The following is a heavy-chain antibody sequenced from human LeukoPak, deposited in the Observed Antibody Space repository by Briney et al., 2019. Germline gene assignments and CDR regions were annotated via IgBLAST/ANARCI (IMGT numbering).Heavy chain of an antibody. Sequence: GGSLRLSCAASGFTFSNYWMSWVRQAPGKGLEWVANIKQDGSEKYYVDSVNGRFTISRDNAKNSLYLQMNSLRAEDTAVYYCATDLIHYYGSGAKTWGQGTLVTVSS. J-gene: IGHJ5*02. CDR3: ATDLIHYYGSGAKT. CDR2: IKQDGSEK. CDR1: GFTFSNYW. D-gene: IGHD3-10*01. V-gene: IGHV3-7*01.